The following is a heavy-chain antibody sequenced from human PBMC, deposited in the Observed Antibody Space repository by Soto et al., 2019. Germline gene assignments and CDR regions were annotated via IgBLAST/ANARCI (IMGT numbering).Heavy chain of an antibody. D-gene: IGHD3-10*01. CDR3: AGEAFLLWCRESSRGNWYFDL. CDR1: GGSFSGYY. J-gene: IGHJ2*01. V-gene: IGHV4-34*01. Sequence: QVQLQQWGAGLLKPSETLSLTCAVYGGSFSGYYWSWIRQPPGKGLEWIGEINHSGSTNYNPSLRRQGTMSITTSEEQCARKLGAVTDSDTAVYYCAGEAFLLWCRESSRGNWYFDLWGCVTLVTVSS. CDR2: INHSGST.